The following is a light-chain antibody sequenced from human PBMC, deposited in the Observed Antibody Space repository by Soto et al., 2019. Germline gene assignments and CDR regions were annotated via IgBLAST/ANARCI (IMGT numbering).Light chain of an antibody. Sequence: DIQMTQSPSSLSASVGDRVTITCRASQSISSYLNWYQQKPGKAPKLLIYAASSLQSGVPSRFSGSGSGTDFTLTICSLQPEDFATYYCQQSYSTQITFGQGTRLEIK. V-gene: IGKV1-39*01. CDR1: QSISSY. CDR2: AAS. CDR3: QQSYSTQIT. J-gene: IGKJ5*01.